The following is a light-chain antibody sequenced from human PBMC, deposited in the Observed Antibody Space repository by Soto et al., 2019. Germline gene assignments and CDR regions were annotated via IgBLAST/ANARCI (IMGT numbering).Light chain of an antibody. Sequence: DIQLTESPSTLPASVGDTVTITCRASQNIDRWVSWYQKKSEKDPKILIYPASSLETGVPSRFIGSGSGTEFTLTISSVQSDEFAIYYCQQYNSYGTFGQGTKV. CDR2: PAS. CDR1: QNIDRW. CDR3: QQYNSYGT. J-gene: IGKJ1*01. V-gene: IGKV1-5*01.